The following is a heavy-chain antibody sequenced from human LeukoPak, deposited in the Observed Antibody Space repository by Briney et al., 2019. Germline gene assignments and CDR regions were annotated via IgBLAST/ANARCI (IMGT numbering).Heavy chain of an antibody. CDR1: GFTFSSFE. J-gene: IGHJ5*02. D-gene: IGHD3-10*01. V-gene: IGHV3-48*03. CDR3: ASYGSANL. CDR2: ISSSGTTI. Sequence: GGSLRLSCVASGFTFSSFEMNWVRPAPGRGLEWVSYISSSGTTISYSDSMIRRFTISRDNTNNSLYLQMNSLRVEDTAFYHCASYGSANLWGQGTLVTVSS.